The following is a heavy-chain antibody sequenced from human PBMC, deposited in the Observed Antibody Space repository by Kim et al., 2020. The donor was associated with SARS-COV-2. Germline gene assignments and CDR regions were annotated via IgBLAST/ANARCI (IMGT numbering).Heavy chain of an antibody. D-gene: IGHD6-19*01. CDR1: GFTFNNAY. CDR2: IKTKTEGAAT. J-gene: IGHJ4*02. CDR3: VSDPRQLLIFDS. Sequence: GGSLRLSCAASGFTFNNAYMNWVRQAPGKGLEWVGRIKTKTEGAATDYAAPVKGRFSISRDDSQYTFYLHMSSLHIEDTGFYSCVSDPRQLLIFDSWGQG. V-gene: IGHV3-15*01.